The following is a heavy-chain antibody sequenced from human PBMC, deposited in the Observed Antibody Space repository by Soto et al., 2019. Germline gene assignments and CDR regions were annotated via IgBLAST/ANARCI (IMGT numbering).Heavy chain of an antibody. J-gene: IGHJ6*02. CDR1: GGSISSGDYY. CDR2: IYYSGST. CDR3: ARDHYDSSGYYSEGYYYYGMDV. V-gene: IGHV4-30-4*01. Sequence: SETLSLTCTVSGGSISSGDYYWSWIRQPPGKGLEWIGYIYYSGSTYYNPSLKSRVTISVDTSKNQFSLKLSSVTAADTAVYYCARDHYDSSGYYSEGYYYYGMDVWGQGTTVTVSS. D-gene: IGHD3-22*01.